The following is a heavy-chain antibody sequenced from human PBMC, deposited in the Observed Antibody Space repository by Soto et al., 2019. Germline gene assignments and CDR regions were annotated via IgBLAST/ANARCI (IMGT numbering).Heavy chain of an antibody. J-gene: IGHJ1*01. CDR2: IYSGGST. V-gene: IGHV3-53*01. Sequence: EVQLVESGGGLIQPGGSLRLSCAASGFTVSSNYMSWVRQAPGKGLEWVSVIYSGGSTYYADSVKGRFTISRDNSXXXXXXXXXXXXXXXTAVYYCARDRVESGYPEYFQHWGQGTLVTVSS. CDR3: ARDRVESGYPEYFQH. D-gene: IGHD3-22*01. CDR1: GFTVSSNY.